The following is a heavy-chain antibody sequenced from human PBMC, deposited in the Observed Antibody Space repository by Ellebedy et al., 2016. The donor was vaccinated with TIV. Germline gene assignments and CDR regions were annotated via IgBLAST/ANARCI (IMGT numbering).Heavy chain of an antibody. J-gene: IGHJ3*02. CDR2: IDWDDDK. D-gene: IGHD4-17*01. CDR1: GGSISSGGYS. CDR3: ARHYGDPPDAFDI. V-gene: IGHV2-70*11. Sequence: TLSLTCAVSGGSISSGGYSWSWIRQPPGKALEWLARIDWDDDKYYSTSLKTRLTISKDTSKNQVVLTMTNMDPVDTATYYCARHYGDPPDAFDIWGQGTMVTVSS.